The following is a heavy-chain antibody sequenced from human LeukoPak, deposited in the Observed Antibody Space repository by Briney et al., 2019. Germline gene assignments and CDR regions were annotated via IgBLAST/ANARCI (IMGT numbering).Heavy chain of an antibody. D-gene: IGHD1-26*01. CDR1: GYTFTSYY. J-gene: IGHJ4*02. Sequence: GASLKVSCKASGYTFTSYYVHWVRQAPGQGLEWMGIIIPSGGGTNYAQKFQGRVTMTRDTSTSTVFMELSSLGSEDTAVYYCVREYRGGFWDYWGQGTLVTVSS. V-gene: IGHV1-46*01. CDR3: VREYRGGFWDY. CDR2: IIPSGGGT.